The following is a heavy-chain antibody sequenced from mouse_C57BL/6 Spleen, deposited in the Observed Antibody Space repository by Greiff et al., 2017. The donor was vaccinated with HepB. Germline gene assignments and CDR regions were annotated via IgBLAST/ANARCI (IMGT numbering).Heavy chain of an antibody. CDR3: ARHRLGGYAMDY. D-gene: IGHD4-1*01. CDR1: GFTFSSYT. J-gene: IGHJ4*01. CDR2: ISGGGGNT. V-gene: IGHV5-9*01. Sequence: EVQVVESGGGLVKPGGSLKLSCAASGFTFSSYTMSWVRQTPEKRLEWVATISGGGGNTYYPDSVKGRFTISRDNAKNTLYLQMSSLRSEDTALYYCARHRLGGYAMDYWGQGTSVTVSS.